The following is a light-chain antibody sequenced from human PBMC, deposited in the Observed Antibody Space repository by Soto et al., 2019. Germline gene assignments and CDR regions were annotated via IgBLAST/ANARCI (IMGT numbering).Light chain of an antibody. V-gene: IGKV1-5*03. CDR1: QSVNRW. J-gene: IGKJ1*01. Sequence: DIQMTQSPSTLSASVGDSVTMPCRSSQSVNRWLAWYQQKPGKAPKLLIYEASSLERGVPSRFGGSGSGTEFTLTISSLQPDDFAIYYCQQYNSYSWTFGQGTKVDIK. CDR3: QQYNSYSWT. CDR2: EAS.